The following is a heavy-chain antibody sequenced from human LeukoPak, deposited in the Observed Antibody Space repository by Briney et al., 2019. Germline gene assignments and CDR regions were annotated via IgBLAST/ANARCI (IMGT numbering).Heavy chain of an antibody. J-gene: IGHJ4*02. Sequence: SETLSLTCTVSGYSISSGYYWGWIRQPPGKGLEWIGSGYHIGSTYFNPSLRSRVTILIDIFKNQFSLKMSSVTAADTAIYYCARLTSPYCSSTSCQGDYWGQGTLVTVSS. D-gene: IGHD2-2*01. V-gene: IGHV4-38-2*02. CDR1: GYSISSGYY. CDR3: ARLTSPYCSSTSCQGDY. CDR2: GYHIGST.